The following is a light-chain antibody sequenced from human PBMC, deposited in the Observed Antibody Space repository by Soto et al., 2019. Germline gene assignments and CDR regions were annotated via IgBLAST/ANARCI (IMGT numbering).Light chain of an antibody. CDR1: QSVSSSY. CDR3: QQYARAPTT. J-gene: IGKJ1*01. CDR2: GAS. V-gene: IGKV3-20*01. Sequence: EIVLTQSPGTLSLSPGERANLSCRASQSVSSSYLAWYQQKPGQAPRLLISGASIRATGIPDRFSASGSGTDSTLTISRLEPEDFAVYFCQQYARAPTTFGQGTKVEIK.